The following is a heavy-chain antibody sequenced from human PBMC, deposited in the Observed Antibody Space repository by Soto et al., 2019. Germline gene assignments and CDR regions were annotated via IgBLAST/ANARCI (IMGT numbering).Heavy chain of an antibody. Sequence: SETLSLTCTVSGGSISSGGYYWSWIRQHPGKGLEWIGYIYYSGSTNYNPSLKSRVTISVDTSKNQFSLKLSSVTAADTAVYYCARVTDYYGSGSYYKISGFYYMDVWGKGTTVTVSS. CDR3: ARVTDYYGSGSYYKISGFYYMDV. V-gene: IGHV4-61*08. CDR2: IYYSGST. CDR1: GGSISSGGYY. D-gene: IGHD3-10*01. J-gene: IGHJ6*03.